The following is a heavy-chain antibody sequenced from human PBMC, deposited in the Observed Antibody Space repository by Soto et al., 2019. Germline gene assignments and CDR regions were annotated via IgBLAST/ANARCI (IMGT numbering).Heavy chain of an antibody. CDR2: IYYSGST. J-gene: IGHJ2*01. Sequence: SETLSLTCTVSGGSISSGGYYWSWIRQHPGKGLEWIGYIYYSGSTYYNPSLKGRVTISVDTSKNQFSLKLSSVTAADTAVYYCARDPRSGWYRYFDLWGRGTLVTVSS. CDR3: ARDPRSGWYRYFDL. D-gene: IGHD6-19*01. V-gene: IGHV4-31*03. CDR1: GGSISSGGYY.